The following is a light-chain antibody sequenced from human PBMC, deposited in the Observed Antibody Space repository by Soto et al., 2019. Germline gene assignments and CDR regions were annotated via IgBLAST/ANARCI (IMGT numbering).Light chain of an antibody. CDR1: QSVSIW. V-gene: IGKV1-5*01. CDR2: AAS. CDR3: QQYNTYSGT. J-gene: IGKJ1*01. Sequence: DIQMTQSPSTLSASVGDRVTITCRASQSVSIWLAWYQQKPGVAPNLLIYAASNLGSGVPSRFSGSGFGTEFTLTISSLQPDDFATYYCQQYNTYSGTFGQGTKVEIK.